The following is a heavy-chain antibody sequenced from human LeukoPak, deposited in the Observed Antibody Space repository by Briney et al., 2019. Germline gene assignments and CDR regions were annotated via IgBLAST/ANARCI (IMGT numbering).Heavy chain of an antibody. CDR3: AVPAATEDYFDY. CDR1: GFTFDDYG. J-gene: IGHJ4*02. D-gene: IGHD2-2*01. V-gene: IGHV3-20*01. Sequence: GGSLRLSCAASGFTFDDYGMSWVRQAPGKGLEWVSGIDRNGDSTGYADSVEGRFTISRDNAKNSLYLQMNSLRAEDTALYHCAVPAATEDYFDYWGQGTLVTVSS. CDR2: IDRNGDST.